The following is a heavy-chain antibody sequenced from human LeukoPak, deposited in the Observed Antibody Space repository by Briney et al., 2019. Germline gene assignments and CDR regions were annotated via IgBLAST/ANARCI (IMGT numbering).Heavy chain of an antibody. CDR2: IKFDGNEE. CDR1: GFSFSSYW. J-gene: IGHJ4*02. Sequence: GGSLRLSCAASGFSFSSYWMSWMRQAPGKGLEWVANIKFDGNEEYYVDSVKGRFAISRDNAKNSLYLQLNSLRVEDTAVYYCKSGGAAPGSFDYWGQGTLVTVSP. D-gene: IGHD1-1*01. V-gene: IGHV3-7*01. CDR3: KSGGAAPGSFDY.